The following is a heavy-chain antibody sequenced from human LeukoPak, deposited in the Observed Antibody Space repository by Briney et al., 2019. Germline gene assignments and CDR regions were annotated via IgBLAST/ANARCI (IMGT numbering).Heavy chain of an antibody. J-gene: IGHJ3*02. D-gene: IGHD2-2*01. CDR3: ARHRGYCNSASCENDAFDI. CDR2: ISTMSNYI. Sequence: GGSLRLSCAASGFDFSTYAINWVRQAPGKGLEWVSSISTMSNYIFYGDSVKGRFTISRDNAKNSVYLQMNSLRPDDTAVYYCARHRGYCNSASCENDAFDIWGQGTMVAVSS. V-gene: IGHV3-21*06. CDR1: GFDFSTYA.